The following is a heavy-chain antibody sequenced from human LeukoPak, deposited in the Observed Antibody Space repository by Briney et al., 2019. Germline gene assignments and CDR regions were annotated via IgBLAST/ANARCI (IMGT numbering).Heavy chain of an antibody. CDR2: IGTAGDT. V-gene: IGHV3-13*01. J-gene: IGHJ6*02. CDR3: AREGHYYDSSGYVYYGMDV. Sequence: GGSLRLSCAASGFTFSSYDMHWVRHATGKGLEWVSAIGTAGDTYYPGSVKGRFTISRENAKNSLYLQMNSLRAGDTAVYYCAREGHYYDSSGYVYYGMDVWGQGTTVTVSS. D-gene: IGHD3-22*01. CDR1: GFTFSSYD.